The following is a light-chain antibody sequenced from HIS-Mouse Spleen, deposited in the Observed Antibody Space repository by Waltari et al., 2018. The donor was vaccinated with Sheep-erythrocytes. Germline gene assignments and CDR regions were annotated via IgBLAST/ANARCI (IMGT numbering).Light chain of an antibody. CDR1: SSDVGGYNY. CDR3: CSYAGSYNHV. CDR2: DVR. V-gene: IGLV2-11*01. J-gene: IGLJ1*01. Sequence: QSALTQPRSVSGSPGQSVTISCTGTSSDVGGYNYVSWYQQHPGKDPKLMIYDVRKRPSGVPDRFSGSKSGHTASLTISGLQAEDEADYYCCSYAGSYNHVFATGTKVTVL.